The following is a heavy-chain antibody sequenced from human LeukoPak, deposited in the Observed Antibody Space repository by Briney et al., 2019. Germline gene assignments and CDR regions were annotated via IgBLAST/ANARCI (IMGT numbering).Heavy chain of an antibody. V-gene: IGHV1-69-2*01. D-gene: IGHD2-21*01. CDR3: GTDKIRYCGGNCSKNDAFDI. CDR2: VDPEDGET. CDR1: GYTFTDYY. J-gene: IGHJ3*02. Sequence: ASVKVSCKVSGYTFTDYYMHWVQQAPGKGLEWMGLVDPEDGETIYAEKFQGRVTITADTSTDTAYMELSSLRSEDTAVYYCGTDKIRYCGGNCSKNDAFDIWGQGTMVTVSS.